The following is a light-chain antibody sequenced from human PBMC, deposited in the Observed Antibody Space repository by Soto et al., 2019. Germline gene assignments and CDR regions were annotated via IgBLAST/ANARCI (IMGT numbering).Light chain of an antibody. CDR2: DAS. CDR1: QSVSSY. V-gene: IGKV3-11*01. J-gene: IGKJ4*01. Sequence: EIVLTQSPTTLSLSPGERATLSCRASQSVSSYFAWYQQKPGQAPRLLSYDASTRAAGIPARFSGSGSGTDFTLTISSLEPEDFAVYYCQQRSDWPLTFGGGTKVEIK. CDR3: QQRSDWPLT.